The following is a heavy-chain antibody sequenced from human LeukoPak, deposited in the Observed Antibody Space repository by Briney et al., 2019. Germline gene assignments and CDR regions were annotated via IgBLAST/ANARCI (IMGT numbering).Heavy chain of an antibody. CDR1: GGSISSCY. CDR3: ARRVTTIHYGMDV. J-gene: IGHJ6*02. V-gene: IGHV4-59*08. CDR2: IYYSGST. D-gene: IGHD2-21*02. Sequence: SETLSLTCTVSGGSISSCYWSWIRQPPGKGLEWIGYIYYSGSTNYNPSLKSRVTISVDTSKNQFSLKLSSVTAADTAVYYCARRVTTIHYGMDVWGQGTTVTVSS.